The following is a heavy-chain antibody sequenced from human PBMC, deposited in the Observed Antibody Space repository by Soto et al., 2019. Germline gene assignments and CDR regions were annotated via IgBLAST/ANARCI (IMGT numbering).Heavy chain of an antibody. CDR2: IIPILPTP. CDR1: GGTFGNSA. D-gene: IGHD3-3*02. V-gene: IGHV1-69*11. CDR3: ARDKDRQQLGGNYYYGIDV. J-gene: IGHJ6*02. Sequence: QVQLVQSGAEMKKPGSSVTVSCKASGGTFGNSAISWVRQAPGQGLEWMGGIIPILPTPDYAQKFQGRVTITADESTSTAYMELTSLGSDDTAVYYCARDKDRQQLGGNYYYGIDVWGQGTTVTVSS.